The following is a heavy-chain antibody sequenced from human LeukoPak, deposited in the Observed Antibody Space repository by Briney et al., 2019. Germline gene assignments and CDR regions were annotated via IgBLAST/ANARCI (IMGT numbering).Heavy chain of an antibody. CDR1: GGSISSYY. V-gene: IGHV4-59*01. CDR2: IYYSGST. CDR3: ARGDSGSSSLLYYYYYMDV. J-gene: IGHJ6*03. D-gene: IGHD1-26*01. Sequence: SESLSLTCTVSGGSISSYYWSWIRQPPGKGLEWIGYIYYSGSTNYNPSLKSRVTISVDTSKNQFSLKLSSVTAADTPVYYCARGDSGSSSLLYYYYYMDVWGKGTTVTVSS.